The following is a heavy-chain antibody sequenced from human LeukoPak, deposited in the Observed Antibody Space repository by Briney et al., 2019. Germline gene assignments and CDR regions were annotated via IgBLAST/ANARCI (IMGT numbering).Heavy chain of an antibody. CDR3: AKDVLGDYDILTGPRDAFDI. D-gene: IGHD3-9*01. V-gene: IGHV3-23*01. J-gene: IGHJ3*02. CDR2: ISGSGGST. Sequence: GGSLRLSCAASGFTFSSYAMSWVRQAPGKGLEWVSAISGSGGSTYYADSVKSRFTISRDNSKNTLYLQMNSLRAEDTAVYYCAKDVLGDYDILTGPRDAFDIWGQGTMVTVSS. CDR1: GFTFSSYA.